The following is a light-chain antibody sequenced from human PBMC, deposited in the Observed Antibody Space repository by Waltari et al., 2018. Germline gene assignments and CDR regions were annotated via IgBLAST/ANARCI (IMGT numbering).Light chain of an antibody. V-gene: IGLV2-8*01. CDR3: SSYAGSNNRYV. CDR1: SSDVGGYNY. J-gene: IGLJ1*01. Sequence: QSALTQPPSASGSPGQSVTISCTGTSSDVGGYNYVSLYQQHPGKAPKLMIYEVSKRPSGVPDRFSGSKSGNTASLTVSGLQAEDEADYYCSSYAGSNNRYVFGTGTKVTVL. CDR2: EVS.